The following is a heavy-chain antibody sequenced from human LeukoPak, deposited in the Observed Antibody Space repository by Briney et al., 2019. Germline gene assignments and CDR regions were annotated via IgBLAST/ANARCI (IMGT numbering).Heavy chain of an antibody. Sequence: PGGSLRLSCAASGFTFSGSAMHWVRQASGKGLEWVGRIRSKANSYATAYAASVKGRFTISRDDSKNTAYLQMNSLKTEDTAVYYCTRPVLRFLEGNEYYFDYWGQGTLVTVSS. D-gene: IGHD3-3*01. V-gene: IGHV3-73*01. CDR1: GFTFSGSA. J-gene: IGHJ4*02. CDR3: TRPVLRFLEGNEYYFDY. CDR2: IRSKANSYAT.